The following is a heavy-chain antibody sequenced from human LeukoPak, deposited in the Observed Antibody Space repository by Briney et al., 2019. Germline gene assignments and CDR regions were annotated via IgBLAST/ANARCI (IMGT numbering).Heavy chain of an antibody. CDR2: MYISGST. V-gene: IGHV4-59*10. Sequence: PGGSLRLSCAASGFSFSSYEMNWVRQAPGKGLEWIGLMYISGSTNYNPSLKSRVTMSVDTSKNQFSLKLSSVSAADTAVYYCARTSGWSGNYFDYWGQGTLVTVSS. J-gene: IGHJ4*02. CDR3: ARTSGWSGNYFDY. CDR1: GFSFSSYE. D-gene: IGHD6-19*01.